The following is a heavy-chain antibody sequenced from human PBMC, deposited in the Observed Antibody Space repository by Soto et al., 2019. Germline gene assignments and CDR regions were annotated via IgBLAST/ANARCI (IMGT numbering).Heavy chain of an antibody. J-gene: IGHJ4*02. D-gene: IGHD6-19*01. V-gene: IGHV4-39*05. CDR3: AGIAVAGRYWSGELDY. CDR1: GGSISSRTYY. CDR2: IYYSGST. Sequence: SETTSLTCTVSGGSISSRTYYGGWIRQPPGKGLEWIGNIYYSGSTYYNPSLKSRVTMSVDTSENQFSLKLTSVTAADTAVYYCAGIAVAGRYWSGELDYWGQGTVVTVSS.